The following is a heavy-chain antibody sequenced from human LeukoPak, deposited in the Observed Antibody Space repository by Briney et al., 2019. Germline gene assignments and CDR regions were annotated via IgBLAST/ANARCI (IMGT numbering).Heavy chain of an antibody. V-gene: IGHV3-9*01. J-gene: IGHJ4*02. Sequence: GGSLRLSCAASGFTFDDYAMHWVRQAPGKGLEWVSGISWNSGSIGYADSVKGRFTISRDNAKNSLYLQMNSLRAEDTALYYCAKDISRITIFGVVGQIDYWGEGTLVTVSS. CDR2: ISWNSGSI. CDR1: GFTFDDYA. D-gene: IGHD3-3*01. CDR3: AKDISRITIFGVVGQIDY.